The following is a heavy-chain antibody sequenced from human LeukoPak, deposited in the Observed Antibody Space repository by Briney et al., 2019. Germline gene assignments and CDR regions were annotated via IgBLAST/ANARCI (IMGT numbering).Heavy chain of an antibody. D-gene: IGHD3-22*01. CDR2: IYYSGST. Sequence: PSETLSLTCTVSGGSISSYYWSWIRQPPGKGLEWIGYIYYSGSTNHNPSLKSRVTISVDTSKNQFSLKLSSVTAADTAVYYCARGPSYDSSGYVKPFDYWGQGTLVTVSS. CDR1: GGSISSYY. V-gene: IGHV4-59*01. J-gene: IGHJ4*02. CDR3: ARGPSYDSSGYVKPFDY.